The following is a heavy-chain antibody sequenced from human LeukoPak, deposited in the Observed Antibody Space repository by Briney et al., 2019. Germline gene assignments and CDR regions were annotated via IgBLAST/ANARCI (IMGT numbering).Heavy chain of an antibody. CDR2: ISSSGST. V-gene: IGHV4-59*02. D-gene: IGHD3-22*01. CDR1: GGSVSGYY. CDR3: ARTHPYYYDSSGLGD. J-gene: IGHJ4*02. Sequence: PSETLSLTCTVSGGSVSGYYCSWIRQPPGKGLEWIGYISSSGSTNYNPSLKSRVTISGDTSKNQFSLKLSSVTAADTAVYYCARTHPYYYDSSGLGDWGQGTLVTVSS.